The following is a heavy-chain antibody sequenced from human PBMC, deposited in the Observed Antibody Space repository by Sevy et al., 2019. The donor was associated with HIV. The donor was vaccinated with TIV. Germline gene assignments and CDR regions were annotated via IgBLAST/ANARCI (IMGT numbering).Heavy chain of an antibody. CDR3: ATRSIAVAAAGPAWFDP. CDR2: FDPEDGET. D-gene: IGHD6-13*01. CDR1: GYTLTELS. Sequence: ASVKVSCKVSGYTLTELSMHWVRQAPGKGLEWMGGFDPEDGETIYAQKFQGRVTMTEDTSTDTAYMELSSLRSGDTTVYYCATRSIAVAAAGPAWFDPWGQGTLVTVSS. J-gene: IGHJ5*02. V-gene: IGHV1-24*01.